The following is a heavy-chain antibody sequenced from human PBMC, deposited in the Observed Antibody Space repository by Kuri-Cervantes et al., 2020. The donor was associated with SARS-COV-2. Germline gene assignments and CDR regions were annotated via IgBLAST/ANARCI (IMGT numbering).Heavy chain of an antibody. V-gene: IGHV1-18*01. CDR1: GYTFTSYG. J-gene: IGHJ4*02. CDR2: ISAYNGNT. CDR3: ARDGRFLEWFSPTRPHLDY. D-gene: IGHD3-3*01. Sequence: ASVKVSCKASGYTFTSYGISWVRQAPGQGLEWMGWISAYNGNTKYAQKLQGRVTMTTDTSTSTAYMELRSLRSDDTAVYYCARDGRFLEWFSPTRPHLDYWGQGTLVTVSS.